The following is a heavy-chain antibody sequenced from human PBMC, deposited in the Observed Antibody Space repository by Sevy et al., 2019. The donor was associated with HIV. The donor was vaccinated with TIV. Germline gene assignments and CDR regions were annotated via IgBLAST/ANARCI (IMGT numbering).Heavy chain of an antibody. CDR1: GGSFSGYS. Sequence: SETLSLTCAVSGGSFSGYSWDWIRQPPGKGLEWIGEVNHSGSTNYNPSLKSRVTISVDTSKNKFSLKLNCVTAADTAVYYCARGGDGVVPSPIIGLGPWTKYWYFDLWGRGTLVTVSS. V-gene: IGHV4-34*01. CDR2: VNHSGST. CDR3: ARGGDGVVPSPIIGLGPWTKYWYFDL. D-gene: IGHD3-3*01. J-gene: IGHJ2*01.